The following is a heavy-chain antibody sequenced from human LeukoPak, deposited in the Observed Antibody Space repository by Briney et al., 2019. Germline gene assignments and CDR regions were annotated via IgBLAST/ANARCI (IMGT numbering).Heavy chain of an antibody. Sequence: GESLRISCKGSGYSFTSYWISWVRQMPGKGLEWMGRIDPSDSYTNYSPSFQGHVTISADKSISTAYLQWSSLKASDTAMYYCARRRYCSSTSSCTPADYCYYGMDVWGKGTTVTVSS. CDR3: ARRRYCSSTSSCTPADYCYYGMDV. CDR1: GYSFTSYW. D-gene: IGHD2-2*01. V-gene: IGHV5-10-1*01. J-gene: IGHJ6*04. CDR2: IDPSDSYT.